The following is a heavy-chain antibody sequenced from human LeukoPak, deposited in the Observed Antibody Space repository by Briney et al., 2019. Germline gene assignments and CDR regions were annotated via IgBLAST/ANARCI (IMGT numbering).Heavy chain of an antibody. V-gene: IGHV3-23*01. CDR1: GFTFSSYA. J-gene: IGHJ3*02. D-gene: IGHD4-11*01. Sequence: PGGSLRLSCAASGFTFSSYAMSWVRQAPGKGLEWVSAISGSGGSTYYADSVKGRFTISRDNSKNTLYLQMNSLRAEDTVVYYCAAKRGIQFPLNDAFDIWGQGTMVTVSS. CDR2: ISGSGGST. CDR3: AAKRGIQFPLNDAFDI.